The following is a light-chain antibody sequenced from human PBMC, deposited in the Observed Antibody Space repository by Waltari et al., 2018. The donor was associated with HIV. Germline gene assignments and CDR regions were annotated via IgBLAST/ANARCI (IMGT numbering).Light chain of an antibody. V-gene: IGLV2-23*01. Sequence: QSALTQPASVSGSPGQSITISCTGTSSDVGRYNFVSWYQQHPGNAPKLIIYEGDKRPSGVSYRFSGSKSGSTASLTISGLQAEDEADYYCCSYAGSSTYVVFGGGTQLTVL. CDR3: CSYAGSSTYVV. CDR2: EGD. J-gene: IGLJ2*01. CDR1: SSDVGRYNF.